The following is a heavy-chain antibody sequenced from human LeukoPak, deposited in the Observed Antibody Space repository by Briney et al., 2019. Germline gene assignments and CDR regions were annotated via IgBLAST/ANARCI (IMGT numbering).Heavy chain of an antibody. CDR3: AREKYGGYYFDY. CDR1: GLTFSSNS. Sequence: GGSLRLSCAASGLTFSSNSMHWVRQAPGEGLEWVALMSYDGSKKYYADSVKGRFTISRDNSKNTLYLQMNSLRPEDTAVYNCAREKYGGYYFDYWGQGTLVTVSS. V-gene: IGHV3-30-3*01. J-gene: IGHJ4*02. D-gene: IGHD4-23*01. CDR2: MSYDGSKK.